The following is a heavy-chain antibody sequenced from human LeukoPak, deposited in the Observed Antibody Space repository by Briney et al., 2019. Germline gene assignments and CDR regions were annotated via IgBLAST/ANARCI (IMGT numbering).Heavy chain of an antibody. CDR1: GFTFSSYA. CDR3: AKDPTMVVVVIPDY. CDR2: ISGSGGST. D-gene: IGHD3-22*01. Sequence: GGSLRLSCAASGFTFSSYAMSWVRQAPGKGLEWVSAISGSGGSTYYADSVKGRFTISRDNSKNTLYLQMNSLRAEDTAVYYCAKDPTMVVVVIPDYWGQGTLVTVSS. V-gene: IGHV3-23*01. J-gene: IGHJ4*02.